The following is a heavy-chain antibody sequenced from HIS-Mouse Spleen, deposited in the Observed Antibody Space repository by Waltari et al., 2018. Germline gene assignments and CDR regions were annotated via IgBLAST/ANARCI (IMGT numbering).Heavy chain of an antibody. CDR2: TYYRSKWYN. V-gene: IGHV6-1*01. CDR1: GDSVSSNSAA. D-gene: IGHD6-13*01. J-gene: IGHJ4*02. CDR3: ARSGFVAAAGTIDY. Sequence: QVQLQQSGPGLVKPSQTLSLTCAISGDSVSSNSAAWTWIRQSPSRGLEWLGRTYYRSKWYNDYAVSGKSRITINPDTSKNQFSLQLNSVTPEDTAVYYCARSGFVAAAGTIDYWGQGTLVTVSS.